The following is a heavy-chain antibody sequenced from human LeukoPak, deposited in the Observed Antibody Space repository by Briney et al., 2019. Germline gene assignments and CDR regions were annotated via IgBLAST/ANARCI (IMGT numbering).Heavy chain of an antibody. V-gene: IGHV1-18*01. J-gene: IGHJ4*02. CDR1: GYTFTSYG. CDR3: ARDLPPLLYYYDSSGYPYYFDY. Sequence: ASVKVSCKASGYTFTSYGISWVRQAPGQGLEWMGWISGYNGNTNYAQKLQGRVTMTTDTSTSTAYMELRSLRSDDTAVYYCARDLPPLLYYYDSSGYPYYFDYWGQGTLVTVSS. D-gene: IGHD3-22*01. CDR2: ISGYNGNT.